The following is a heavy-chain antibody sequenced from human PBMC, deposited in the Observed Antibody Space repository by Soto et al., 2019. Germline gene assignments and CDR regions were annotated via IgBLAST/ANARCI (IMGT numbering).Heavy chain of an antibody. D-gene: IGHD1-26*01. CDR2: IYYSGCT. CDR1: GGSTSSSHYY. J-gene: IGHJ5*02. CDR3: ATQEVGGSYVYTFDP. Sequence: SETLSLTCTVSGGSTSSSHYYWSWIRQPPGKGLDLIGSIYYSGCTYYNPSLKSRVTISVDTSKNHFSLKLSSVTAADTAVYYCATQEVGGSYVYTFDPWGQGTLVTV. V-gene: IGHV4-39*02.